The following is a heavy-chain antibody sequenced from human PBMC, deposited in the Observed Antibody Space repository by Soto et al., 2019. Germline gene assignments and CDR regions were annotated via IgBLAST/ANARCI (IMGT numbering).Heavy chain of an antibody. CDR2: ISDRGGST. CDR1: GFTFGSYA. D-gene: IGHD6-13*01. V-gene: IGHV3-23*01. CDR3: AKDWVSSNWFDL. Sequence: PEGSLRLSCAASGFTFGSYAMTWVRQAPGKGLEWVSSISDRGGSTFYAESVKGRFTISRDNSKSTLYVQMSSLRAEDTAVYYCAKDWVSSNWFDLWGQGTLVTVSS. J-gene: IGHJ5*02.